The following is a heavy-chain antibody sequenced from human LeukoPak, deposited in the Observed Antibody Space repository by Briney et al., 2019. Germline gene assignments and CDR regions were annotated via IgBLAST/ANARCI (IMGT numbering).Heavy chain of an antibody. CDR3: ARETSFRYYDIWSGWDY. J-gene: IGHJ4*02. Sequence: SQTLSLTCAISGDSVSSNSAAWNWIRQSPSRGLEWLVRTFYRSKWYNDYAVSAKSRITINPDTSKNQVSLQLNSVTPEDTAVYYCARETSFRYYDIWSGWDYWGQGTLVTVSS. D-gene: IGHD3-3*01. V-gene: IGHV6-1*01. CDR1: GDSVSSNSAA. CDR2: TFYRSKWYN.